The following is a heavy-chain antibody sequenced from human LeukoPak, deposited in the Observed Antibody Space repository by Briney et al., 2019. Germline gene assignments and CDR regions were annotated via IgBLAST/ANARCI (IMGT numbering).Heavy chain of an antibody. CDR2: ISGNGGST. J-gene: IGHJ4*02. V-gene: IGHV3-23*01. CDR3: AKSPDFFVPFDY. CDR1: GFTFSSYA. Sequence: GGSLRLSCAASGFTFSSYAMSWVRQAPGKGLEWVSAISGNGGSTYYADSVKGRSTISRDNSKSTLYLQMNSLRAEDTAVYYCAKSPDFFVPFDYWGQGTLVTVSS. D-gene: IGHD3/OR15-3a*01.